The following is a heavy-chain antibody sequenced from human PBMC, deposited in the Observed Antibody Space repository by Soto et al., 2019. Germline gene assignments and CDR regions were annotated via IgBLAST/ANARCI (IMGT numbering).Heavy chain of an antibody. CDR2: IGTAGDT. J-gene: IGHJ6*02. V-gene: IGHV3-13*01. CDR3: ARGSYYYYYGMDV. CDR1: GFTFSSYD. Sequence: GGSLRLSCAASGFTFSSYDMHWVRQATGKGLEWVSAIGTAGDTYYPGSVKGRFTISRENAKNSLYLQMNSLRAGDTAVYYCARGSYYYYYGMDVWGQGTTVTVS.